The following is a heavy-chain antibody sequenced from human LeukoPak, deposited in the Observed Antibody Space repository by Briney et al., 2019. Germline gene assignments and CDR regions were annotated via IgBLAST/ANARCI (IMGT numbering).Heavy chain of an antibody. CDR3: ARRYSSSWYVGFFDP. CDR2: IYYSGST. D-gene: IGHD6-13*01. CDR1: GASIRNYY. V-gene: IGHV4-59*08. J-gene: IGHJ5*02. Sequence: SETLSLTCTVSGASIRNYYWSWIRQSPGKGLEWIGYIYYSGSTNYNPSLESRVAMSVDTSKNQFSLRLSSVTAADTAIYYCARRYSSSWYVGFFDPWGQGTLVTASS.